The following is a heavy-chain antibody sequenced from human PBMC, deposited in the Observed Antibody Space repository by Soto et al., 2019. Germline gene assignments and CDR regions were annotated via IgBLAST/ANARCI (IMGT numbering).Heavy chain of an antibody. V-gene: IGHV1-58*01. J-gene: IGHJ6*02. CDR1: GFTLTDSA. CDR3: ARDRRYYYDSSGYFKHGMDV. Sequence: SVKVSCKASGFTLTDSAVQWVRQARGQRLEWIGWIVVGSGITNYAQKFQERVTITWDLSTSTAYMELSSLRPEDTAVYYCARDRRYYYDSSGYFKHGMDVWGQGTTVTVSS. D-gene: IGHD3-22*01. CDR2: IVVGSGIT.